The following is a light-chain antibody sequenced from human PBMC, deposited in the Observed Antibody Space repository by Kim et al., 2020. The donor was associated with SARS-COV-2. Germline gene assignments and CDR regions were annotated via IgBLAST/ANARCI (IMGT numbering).Light chain of an antibody. CDR2: KDN. Sequence: SHGQTAKFPCSGDTLPKKQIFGYQQKSGQAPLLVIYKDNERPSGIPGRFSGSSSGTTVTLTISGVQAEDDADYYCQSADGSGTYVFGTGTKVTVL. J-gene: IGLJ1*01. CDR1: TLPKKQ. V-gene: IGLV3-25*03. CDR3: QSADGSGTYV.